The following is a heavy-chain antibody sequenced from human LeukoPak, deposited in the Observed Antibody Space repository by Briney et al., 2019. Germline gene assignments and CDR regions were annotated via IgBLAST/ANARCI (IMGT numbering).Heavy chain of an antibody. CDR3: AKHSGSSGWYNDY. CDR2: ISGNGVGT. D-gene: IGHD6-19*01. J-gene: IGHJ4*02. Sequence: PGGSLRLSCAASGFTFSNYAMTWVRQTPGKGLEWVSSISGNGVGTYYADSVKARFTISRDNSKNALYLQINSLRAEDTAVDTAVYYCAKHSGSSGWYNDYWGQGTLVTVSS. V-gene: IGHV3-23*01. CDR1: GFTFSNYA.